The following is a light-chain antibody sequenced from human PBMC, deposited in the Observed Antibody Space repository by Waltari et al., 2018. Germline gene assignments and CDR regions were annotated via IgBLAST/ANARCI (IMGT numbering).Light chain of an antibody. J-gene: IGKJ5*01. CDR1: QSVLYRSDNKNY. CDR2: WAS. V-gene: IGKV4-1*01. Sequence: DIVMTQSPDSLAVSLGERATINCKSSQSVLYRSDNKNYLGWYQQKPGLPPKLLIYWASTRESGVTDRFSGSGSGTDFTLTISSLQAEDVAVYYCQQYYSSPVTFGQGTRLEIK. CDR3: QQYYSSPVT.